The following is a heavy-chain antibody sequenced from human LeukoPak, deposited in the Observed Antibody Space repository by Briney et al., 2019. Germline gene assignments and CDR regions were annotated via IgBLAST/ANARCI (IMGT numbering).Heavy chain of an antibody. D-gene: IGHD5-18*01. J-gene: IGHJ4*02. CDR3: ARVWIQLWPDYFDY. CDR2: ISYDGSNK. CDR1: GFTFSSYA. V-gene: IGHV3-30*07. Sequence: GGSLRLSCAASGFTFSSYAMHWVRQAPGKGLEWVAVISYDGSNKYYADSVKGRFTISRDNSKNTLYLQMNSLRAEDTAVYYCARVWIQLWPDYFDYWGQGTLVTVSS.